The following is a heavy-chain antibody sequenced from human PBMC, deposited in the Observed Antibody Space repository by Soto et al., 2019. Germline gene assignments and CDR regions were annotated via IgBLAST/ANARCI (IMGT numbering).Heavy chain of an antibody. J-gene: IGHJ4*02. CDR3: ARDRSSGYTGTYDY. CDR2: IYYSGST. CDR1: GGSISSYY. Sequence: SETLSLTCTVSGGSISSYYWSWIRQPPGKGLEWIGDIYYSGSTNYNPSLESRVTMSVDTSRNQFSLKLSSVGAADTAVYYCARDRSSGYTGTYDYWGQGTLVTVSS. V-gene: IGHV4-59*01. D-gene: IGHD3-22*01.